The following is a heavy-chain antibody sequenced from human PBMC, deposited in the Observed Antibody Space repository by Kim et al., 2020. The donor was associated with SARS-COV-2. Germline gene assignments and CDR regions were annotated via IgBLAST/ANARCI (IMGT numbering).Heavy chain of an antibody. D-gene: IGHD3-22*01. CDR1: GFTFDDYA. Sequence: GGSLRLSCAASGFTFDDYAMHWVRQAPGKGLEWVSGISWNSGSIGYADSVKGRFTISRDNAKNSLYLQMNSLRAEDTALYYCAKDIGGPHRTYYYDSSGFSAHKPTEDIPWYYGMDVWGQGTTVTVSS. CDR3: AKDIGGPHRTYYYDSSGFSAHKPTEDIPWYYGMDV. J-gene: IGHJ6*02. CDR2: ISWNSGSI. V-gene: IGHV3-9*01.